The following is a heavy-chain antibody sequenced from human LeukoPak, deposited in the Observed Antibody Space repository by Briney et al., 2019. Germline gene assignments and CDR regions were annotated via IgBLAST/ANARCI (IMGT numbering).Heavy chain of an antibody. Sequence: GASVKVSCTASGHTFTGYYMHWVRQAPGQGLEWMGWINPNSGGTNYAQKFQGRVTMTRDTSISTAYMELSRLRSDDTAVYYCAISSSWMEHFDYWGQGTLVSVSS. CDR3: AISSSWMEHFDY. D-gene: IGHD6-13*01. V-gene: IGHV1-2*02. CDR2: INPNSGGT. CDR1: GHTFTGYY. J-gene: IGHJ4*02.